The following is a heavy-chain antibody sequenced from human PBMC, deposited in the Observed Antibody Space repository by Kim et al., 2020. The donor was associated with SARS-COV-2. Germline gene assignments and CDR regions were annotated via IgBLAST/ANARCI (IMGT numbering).Heavy chain of an antibody. CDR3: ARDLATSNDALDI. CDR1: GGSITSGNYY. J-gene: IGHJ3*02. CDR2: IYRDGTA. D-gene: IGHD1-26*01. V-gene: IGHV4-31*03. Sequence: SETLSLTCSVSGGSITSGNYYWTWIRQRPGQGLEWLVYIYRDGTAYYNPSLESRISISMDTSKNHFSLKMSSVTAADTAVYFCARDLATSNDALDIWGQGTMVTVSS.